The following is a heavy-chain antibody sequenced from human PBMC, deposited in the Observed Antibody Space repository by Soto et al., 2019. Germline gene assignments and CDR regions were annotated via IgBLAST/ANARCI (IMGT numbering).Heavy chain of an antibody. CDR1: GFPFNTYS. Sequence: GGSLGLSCEASGFPFNTYSMTGFRQLPGMGLEWVSTTSIGGNTDFAESVRGRFSVSRDNSKNTLYLQMTNLRAEDAAIYFCAKDLRPGLVVPTKSGFDPWGQGTRVTVSS. D-gene: IGHD3-10*01. CDR2: TSIGGNT. J-gene: IGHJ5*02. CDR3: AKDLRPGLVVPTKSGFDP. V-gene: IGHV3-23*01.